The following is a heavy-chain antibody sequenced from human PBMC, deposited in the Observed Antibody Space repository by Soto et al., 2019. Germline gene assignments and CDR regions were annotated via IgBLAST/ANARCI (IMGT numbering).Heavy chain of an antibody. CDR3: ARDGRGYSYGYRY. Sequence: ASVKVSFKAPGYTFTSYYMHWVRQAPGQGLEWMGIINPSGGSTSYAQKFRGRVTMTRDTSTSTVYMELSSLRSEDTAVYYCARDGRGYSYGYRYWGQGTLVTVSS. J-gene: IGHJ4*02. D-gene: IGHD5-18*01. CDR2: INPSGGST. CDR1: GYTFTSYY. V-gene: IGHV1-46*01.